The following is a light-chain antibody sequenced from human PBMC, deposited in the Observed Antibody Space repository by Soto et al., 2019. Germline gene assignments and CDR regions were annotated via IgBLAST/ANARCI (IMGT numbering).Light chain of an antibody. Sequence: QSVLTQPASMSGSPGQSITISCTGTSRDVGSYNLVSWYQQFPDKAPKLIIYDGSERPSGVSDRFSGSKSGNTASLTISGLRAEDEAEYHCSSYLPSSSFAYVFGTGTKVTVL. V-gene: IGLV2-23*03. CDR1: SRDVGSYNL. J-gene: IGLJ1*01. CDR2: DGS. CDR3: SSYLPSSSFAYV.